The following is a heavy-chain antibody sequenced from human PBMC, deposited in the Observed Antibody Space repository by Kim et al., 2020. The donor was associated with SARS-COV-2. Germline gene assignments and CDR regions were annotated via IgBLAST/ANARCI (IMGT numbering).Heavy chain of an antibody. V-gene: IGHV4-61*01. CDR3: AIDRGGGGFDY. J-gene: IGHJ4*02. D-gene: IGHD3-16*01. Sequence: SETLSLTCTVSGASVSSGSYYWSWIRQPPGKELDWIGNINDSGSSNHNLSLKSRVTMSVDTSRNQFSLKLSSVTAADAALYYSAIDRGGGGFDYWGQG. CDR1: GASVSSGSYY. CDR2: INDSGSS.